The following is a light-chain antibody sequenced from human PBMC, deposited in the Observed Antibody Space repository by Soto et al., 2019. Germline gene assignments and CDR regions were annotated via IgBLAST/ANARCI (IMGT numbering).Light chain of an antibody. V-gene: IGKV3-11*01. CDR2: DAS. CDR1: QSVSSY. Sequence: EIVLTQSPATLSLSPGERATLSCRASQSVSSYLAWYQQKPGQAPRLLIYDASNRATGIPARFSGSGSGTDFTLTISSLEPEDFAVYYCQQRSHWPPYTFGQGTNLEIK. J-gene: IGKJ2*01. CDR3: QQRSHWPPYT.